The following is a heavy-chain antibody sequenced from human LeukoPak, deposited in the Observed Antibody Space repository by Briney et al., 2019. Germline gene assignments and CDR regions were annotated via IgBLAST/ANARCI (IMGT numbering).Heavy chain of an antibody. Sequence: SQTLSLTCTVSGGSISSGIYYWSWIRQPPGKGLEWIAYIYHSGSTYYNPSLESRVTISVDRSKNQFSLKLSSVTAADTAVYYCARGFGNCSGGTCYSFDYWGQGTLVTVSS. D-gene: IGHD2-15*01. CDR3: ARGFGNCSGGTCYSFDY. CDR1: GGSISSGIYY. V-gene: IGHV4-30-2*01. J-gene: IGHJ4*02. CDR2: IYHSGST.